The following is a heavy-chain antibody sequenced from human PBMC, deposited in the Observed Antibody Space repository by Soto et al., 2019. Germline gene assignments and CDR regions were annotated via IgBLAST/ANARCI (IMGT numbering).Heavy chain of an antibody. CDR1: GGSIGSSGYY. V-gene: IGHV4-39*01. Sequence: SETLSLTCTVSGGSIGSSGYYWAWIRRPPGKGLEWAGTIYYTGTTYYNPFLKTRLTISVDTSKNQFSLKLSSVTASDTAVYFCARYYDTSDRPYFHHWGQGTLVTV. CDR2: IYYTGTT. D-gene: IGHD3-22*01. J-gene: IGHJ1*01. CDR3: ARYYDTSDRPYFHH.